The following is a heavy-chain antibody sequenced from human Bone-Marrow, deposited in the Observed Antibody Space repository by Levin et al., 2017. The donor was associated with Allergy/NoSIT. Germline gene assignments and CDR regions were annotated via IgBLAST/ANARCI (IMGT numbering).Heavy chain of an antibody. CDR3: ARQGREVGSGSYYHFDY. CDR2: IYYRGNT. Sequence: SQTLSLTCTVSGGSISSSKYYWGWIRQPPGKRLEWIGSIYYRGNTYYNPSLKSRLTISVDTSKNQFSLNLTSVTATDTAMYYCARQGREVGSGSYYHFDYWGQGSLVTVSS. J-gene: IGHJ4*02. V-gene: IGHV4-39*01. CDR1: GGSISSSKYY. D-gene: IGHD3-10*01.